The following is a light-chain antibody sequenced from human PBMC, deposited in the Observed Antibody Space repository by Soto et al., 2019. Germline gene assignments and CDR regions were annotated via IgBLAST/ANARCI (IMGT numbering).Light chain of an antibody. CDR2: GSS. CDR1: QYVDTY. J-gene: IGKJ1*01. CDR3: QQSYRTTRS. V-gene: IGKV1-39*01. Sequence: DIQMTQSPSSLSESVGDRVTITCRASQYVDTYLNWYQQKPGKAPKLLIYGSSSLQSGVPSRFSGIGSGTDFTLTISSLQTEDSATYDCQQSYRTTRSFGQGTKVEVK.